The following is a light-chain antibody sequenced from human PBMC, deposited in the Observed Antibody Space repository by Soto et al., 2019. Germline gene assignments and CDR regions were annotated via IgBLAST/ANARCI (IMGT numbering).Light chain of an antibody. J-gene: IGKJ2*01. CDR2: WAS. V-gene: IGKV4-1*01. Sequence: DIVMTQSPESLAVSVGETVTIKCKSSQSVLFTSTNKNYLVWYQQKEGQPPRLLMFWASTRESGVPDRFSGKGSGTDFTLSISNLQAYDAAVYYCQQHFSLLHTFGQGTKLEI. CDR3: QQHFSLLHT. CDR1: QSVLFTSTNKNY.